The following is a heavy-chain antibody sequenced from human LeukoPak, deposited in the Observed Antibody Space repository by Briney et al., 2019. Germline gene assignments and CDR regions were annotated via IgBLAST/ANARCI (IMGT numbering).Heavy chain of an antibody. V-gene: IGHV3-7*01. CDR2: IKQDGSEK. J-gene: IGHJ4*02. D-gene: IGHD3-22*01. CDR3: ARDSGSYYYDSSQKLDY. Sequence: GGSLRLSCAASGFTFSSYWMGWVRQAPGKGLEWVANIKQDGSEKYYVDSVKGRFTISRDNAKNSLYLQMNSLRAEDTAVYYCARDSGSYYYDSSQKLDYWGQGTLVTVSS. CDR1: GFTFSSYW.